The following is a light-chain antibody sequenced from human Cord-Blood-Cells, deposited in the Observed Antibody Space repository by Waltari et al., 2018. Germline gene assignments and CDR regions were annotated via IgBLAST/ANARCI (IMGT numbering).Light chain of an antibody. V-gene: IGKV3-20*01. Sequence: EIVLTQSPGTLSLSPGERATLSCRASQSVSSSYLAWYQQKPGQAPRLLSYGASSRATGIPDRFIGSGSGTDFTLTISRLEPEDFAVYYCQQYGSSLMYTFGQGTKLEIK. CDR3: QQYGSSLMYT. CDR2: GAS. J-gene: IGKJ2*01. CDR1: QSVSSSY.